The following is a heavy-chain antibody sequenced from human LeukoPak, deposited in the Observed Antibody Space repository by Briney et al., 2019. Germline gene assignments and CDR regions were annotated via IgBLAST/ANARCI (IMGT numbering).Heavy chain of an antibody. Sequence: ASVKVSCKASGGTFSSYDINWVRQATGQGLEWMGWMNPNSGNTGYAQKFQGRVTITRNTSISTAYMELSSLRSEDTAVYYCARGLRVWSNSGSSGLPGFWGQGTLVTVSS. CDR2: MNPNSGNT. CDR1: GGTFSSYD. CDR3: ARGLRVWSNSGSSGLPGF. J-gene: IGHJ4*02. V-gene: IGHV1-8*03. D-gene: IGHD1-26*01.